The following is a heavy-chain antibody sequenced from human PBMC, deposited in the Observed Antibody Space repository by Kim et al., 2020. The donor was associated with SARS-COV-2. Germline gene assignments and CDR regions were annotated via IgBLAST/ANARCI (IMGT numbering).Heavy chain of an antibody. J-gene: IGHJ1*01. CDR2: INHSRST. D-gene: IGHD2-8*01. V-gene: IGHV4-34*01. CDR1: GGSLSGYY. Sequence: SETLSLTCAVYGGSLSGYYWNWIRQPPGKGLEWIWEINHSRSTDYNPSLKSRVTISVDTSKNQFSLKLNSVTAADTAVYYCARAGSVLMASGPLRHWGQGTLVIVSS. CDR3: ARAGSVLMASGPLRH.